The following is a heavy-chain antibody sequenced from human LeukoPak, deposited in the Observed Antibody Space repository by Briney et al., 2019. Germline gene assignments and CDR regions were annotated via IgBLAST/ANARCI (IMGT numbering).Heavy chain of an antibody. CDR1: GFTFSSYA. D-gene: IGHD2-15*01. CDR3: ARESRDCSGGSCYWYYYYYGMDV. J-gene: IGHJ6*02. V-gene: IGHV3-33*08. CDR2: IWYDGSNK. Sequence: GGSLRLSCAASGFTFSSYAMSWVRQAPGKGLEWVAVIWYDGSNKYYADSVKGRFTISRDNSKNTLYLQMNSLRAEDTAVYYCARESRDCSGGSCYWYYYYYGMDVWGQGTTVTVSS.